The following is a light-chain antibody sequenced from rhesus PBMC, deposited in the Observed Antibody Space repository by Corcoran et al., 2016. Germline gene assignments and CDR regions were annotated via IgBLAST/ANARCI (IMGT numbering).Light chain of an antibody. CDR3: MQALRSPYS. J-gene: IGKJ2*01. CDR1: QSLVYSDGKTY. V-gene: IGKV2-82*02. Sequence: DIVMIQTPLSLPVTLGEPASISCRSSQSLVYSDGKTYLYWYVQKPGQSPQLLLYLVSRRASGVPDKFSGRGSGTDFKLKSSRVEAEDVGVYYCMQALRSPYSFGQGAKVEIK. CDR2: LVS.